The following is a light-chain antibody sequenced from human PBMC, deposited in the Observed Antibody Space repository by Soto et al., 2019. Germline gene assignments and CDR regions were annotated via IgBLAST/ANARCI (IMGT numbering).Light chain of an antibody. J-gene: IGKJ5*01. CDR3: QQRSTWPQIT. CDR1: QSVSSY. CDR2: DAS. V-gene: IGKV3-11*01. Sequence: EIVLTQSPATLSLSPGERATLSCRASQSVSSYLAWYQQKPGQAPRLLIYDASNRATGIPARFSGSGSGADFTLTISRLEPDDFAVYYCQQRSTWPQITFGQGKRLEIK.